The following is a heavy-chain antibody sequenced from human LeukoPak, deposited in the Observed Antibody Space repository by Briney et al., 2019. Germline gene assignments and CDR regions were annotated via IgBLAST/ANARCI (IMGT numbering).Heavy chain of an antibody. V-gene: IGHV4-39*01. CDR2: GYYSGST. CDR1: GGSISSGSYY. Sequence: SETLSLTCTVSGGSISSGSYYWGWIRQPPGKGLEWIGSGYYSGSTYYNPSLKSRVTISVDASKNQFSLKLSSVTATDTAVYYCARHFNGPDDFDYWGQGTLVTVSS. J-gene: IGHJ4*02. D-gene: IGHD2-8*01. CDR3: ARHFNGPDDFDY.